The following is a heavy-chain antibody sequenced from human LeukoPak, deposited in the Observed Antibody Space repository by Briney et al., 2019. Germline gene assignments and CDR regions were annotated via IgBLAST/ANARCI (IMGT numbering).Heavy chain of an antibody. CDR3: ARDGFGNDY. CDR2: ISSSSSYI. J-gene: IGHJ4*02. CDR1: GFTFSSYS. Sequence: GGSLRLSCAASGFTFSSYSMNLVRQAPGKGLEGVSSISSSSSYIYYTDSVKGRFTISRAKAKNSLSLQMNSLRAEDTAVYYCARDGFGNDYWGQGTLVTVSS. D-gene: IGHD4-23*01. V-gene: IGHV3-21*01.